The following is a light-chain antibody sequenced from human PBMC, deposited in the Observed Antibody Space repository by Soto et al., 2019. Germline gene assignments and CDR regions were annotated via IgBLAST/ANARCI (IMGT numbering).Light chain of an antibody. V-gene: IGKV1-5*01. CDR1: QTISSL. CDR3: QHYNSYSEA. J-gene: IGKJ1*01. Sequence: DIKMTQSPFTLSASVGDRVTITCRASQTISSLLAWYQQIPGKAPKLLIYDASNLESGVPSRFSGSGSGTEFTLTISSLQPDDFATYYCQHYNSYSEAFGQGTKVDI. CDR2: DAS.